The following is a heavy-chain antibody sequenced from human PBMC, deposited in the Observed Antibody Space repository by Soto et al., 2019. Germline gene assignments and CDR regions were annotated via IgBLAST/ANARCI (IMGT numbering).Heavy chain of an antibody. V-gene: IGHV1-46*01. D-gene: IGHD4-4*01. CDR3: ARDLAGLTTVLYFYGMDV. Sequence: ASVKVSYRASGYTFTNYYIYWVRQAPGQGLEWMGIIDSGGGSTSYAQKFQGRVTMTRDTSTSTVYMELSSLRSEDTAVYYCARDLAGLTTVLYFYGMDVWGQGTTVTVSS. CDR2: IDSGGGST. CDR1: GYTFTNYY. J-gene: IGHJ6*02.